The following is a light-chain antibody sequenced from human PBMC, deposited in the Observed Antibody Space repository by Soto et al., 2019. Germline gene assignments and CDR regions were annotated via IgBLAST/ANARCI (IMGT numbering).Light chain of an antibody. Sequence: EIVLTQSPGTLSLSPGERATLSCWASQSVSGNFLAWYQVKPGQAPRLVVYGASTRASGFPDRFSGSGSGTDFTLTISRLEPEDFAMYYCQQYGSSPRTFGQGTKVEIK. CDR2: GAS. CDR1: QSVSGNF. V-gene: IGKV3-20*01. J-gene: IGKJ1*01. CDR3: QQYGSSPRT.